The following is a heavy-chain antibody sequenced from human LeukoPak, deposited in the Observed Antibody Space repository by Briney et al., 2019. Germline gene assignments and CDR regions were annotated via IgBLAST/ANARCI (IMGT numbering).Heavy chain of an antibody. CDR1: GGSISSSSYY. D-gene: IGHD3-3*01. Sequence: ASETLSLTCTVSGGSISSSSYYWGWIRQPPGKGLEWIGSIYYSGSTYYNPSLKSRVTISVDTSKNQFSLKLSSVTAADTAVYYCARGITSHYDFWSGYYTSIYFDYWGQGTLVTVSS. CDR3: ARGITSHYDFWSGYYTSIYFDY. CDR2: IYYSGST. V-gene: IGHV4-39*01. J-gene: IGHJ4*02.